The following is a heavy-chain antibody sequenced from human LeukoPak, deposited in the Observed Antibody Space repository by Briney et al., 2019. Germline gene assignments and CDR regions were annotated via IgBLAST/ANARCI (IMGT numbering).Heavy chain of an antibody. J-gene: IGHJ4*02. CDR3: AREDRGYSYGNFDY. Sequence: ASVKVSCKASGYTFTGYYMHWVRQAPGQGLEWMGWINPNSGGTNYAQKFQGRVTMTRDTSISTAYMELSRLRSDDTAVYYCAREDRGYSYGNFDYWGQGTLVTVSS. V-gene: IGHV1-2*02. CDR1: GYTFTGYY. CDR2: INPNSGGT. D-gene: IGHD5-18*01.